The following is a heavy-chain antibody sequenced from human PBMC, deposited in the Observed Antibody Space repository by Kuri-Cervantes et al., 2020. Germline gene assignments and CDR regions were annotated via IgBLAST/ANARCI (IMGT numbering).Heavy chain of an antibody. J-gene: IGHJ4*02. CDR3: AKLQRPLFFVGMVDY. CDR1: GFTVSSNY. Sequence: LSLTCAASGFTVSSNYMSWVRQAPGKGLEWVAVISYDGSNKYYADSVKGRFTISRDNSKNTLYLQMNSLRAEDTAVYYCAKLQRPLFFVGMVDYWGQGTLVTVSS. D-gene: IGHD1-26*01. CDR2: ISYDGSNK. V-gene: IGHV3-30*18.